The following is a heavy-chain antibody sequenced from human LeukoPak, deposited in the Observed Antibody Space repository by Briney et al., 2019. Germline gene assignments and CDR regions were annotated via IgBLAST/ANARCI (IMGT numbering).Heavy chain of an antibody. CDR1: GGSIGSYY. CDR3: AGRSYSSGWSY. V-gene: IGHV4-59*01. J-gene: IGHJ4*02. CDR2: IYYSGST. D-gene: IGHD6-19*01. Sequence: SETLSLTCTVSGGSIGSYYWSWIRQPPGKGLEWIGYIYYSGSTSYNPSLKSRVTISVDTSKNQFSLKLSSVTAADTAVYYCAGRSYSSGWSYWGQGTLVTVSS.